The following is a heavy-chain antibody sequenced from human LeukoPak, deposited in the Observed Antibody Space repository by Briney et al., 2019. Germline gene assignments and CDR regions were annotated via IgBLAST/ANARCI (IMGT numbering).Heavy chain of an antibody. V-gene: IGHV3-30*02. CDR1: GFTFSSYG. D-gene: IGHD5-12*01. CDR2: IRYDGSNK. Sequence: GGSLRLSCAASGFTFSSYGMHWVRQAPGKGLEWVAFIRYDGSNKYYADSVKGRFTISRDNSKNTLYLQVNSLRPEDTAVYYCAKGSGYEAQYHYYYMDVWGKGTTVTISS. J-gene: IGHJ6*03. CDR3: AKGSGYEAQYHYYYMDV.